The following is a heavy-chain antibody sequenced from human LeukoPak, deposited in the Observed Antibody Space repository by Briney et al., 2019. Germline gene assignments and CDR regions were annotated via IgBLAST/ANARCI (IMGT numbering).Heavy chain of an antibody. CDR3: ARVQWGSLVAIDY. J-gene: IGHJ4*02. D-gene: IGHD5-12*01. Sequence: GGSLRLSCAASGFTFSSYDMTWVRQAPGRGLEWVSSIRPSGDNTYYGDSVKGRFTISRDNSKNTLYLQMNSLRAEDTAVYYCARVQWGSLVAIDYWGQGTLVTVSS. CDR1: GFTFSSYD. V-gene: IGHV3-23*01. CDR2: IRPSGDNT.